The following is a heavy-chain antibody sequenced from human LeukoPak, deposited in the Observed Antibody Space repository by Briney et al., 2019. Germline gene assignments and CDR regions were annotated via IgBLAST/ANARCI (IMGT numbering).Heavy chain of an antibody. V-gene: IGHV3-11*06. CDR1: RFTFSDYC. D-gene: IGHD2-2*01. Sequence: GGSLRLSCAASRFTFSDYCMSWIRQAPGKGLEWVSYISSSSSYTNYADSVKGRFTISRDNARNSLYLQMNSLRAEDTAVYFCARDCSSTSCYWDYWGQGTLVTVSS. CDR2: ISSSSSYT. J-gene: IGHJ4*02. CDR3: ARDCSSTSCYWDY.